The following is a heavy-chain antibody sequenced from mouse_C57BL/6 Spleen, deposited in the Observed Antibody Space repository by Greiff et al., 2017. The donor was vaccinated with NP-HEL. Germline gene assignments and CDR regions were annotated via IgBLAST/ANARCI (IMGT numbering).Heavy chain of an antibody. CDR1: GYAFSSYW. V-gene: IGHV1-80*01. J-gene: IGHJ2*01. CDR2: IYPGDGDT. D-gene: IGHD1-1*01. CDR3: ARSPDYYGSNEYYFDY. Sequence: VQRVEPGAELVKPGASVKISCKASGYAFSSYWMTWVKQRPGKGLEWIGQIYPGDGDTNYNGKFKGTATLTADQSSSTAYMQLSSLTSESSAVYVCARSPDYYGSNEYYFDYWGQGTTLTVSS.